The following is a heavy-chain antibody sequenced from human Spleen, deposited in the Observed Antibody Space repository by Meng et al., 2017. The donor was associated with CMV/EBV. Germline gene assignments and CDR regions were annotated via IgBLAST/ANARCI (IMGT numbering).Heavy chain of an antibody. J-gene: IGHJ4*02. D-gene: IGHD2-15*01. CDR3: ANNGGLAGRLLYY. V-gene: IGHV3-11*04. CDR1: RFTFSDYY. Sequence: GGSLRLSCAPSRFTFSDYYMSWIRQVPGKGLEWIAYISSGGSIMYYADSVKGRFTISRDNAKSSLYLQMNSLRVEDTAVYYCANNGGLAGRLLYYWGQGTRVTVSS. CDR2: ISSGGSIM.